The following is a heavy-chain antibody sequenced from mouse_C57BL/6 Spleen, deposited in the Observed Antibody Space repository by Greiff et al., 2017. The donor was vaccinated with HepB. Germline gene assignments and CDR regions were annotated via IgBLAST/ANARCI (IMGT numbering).Heavy chain of an antibody. Sequence: DVKLQESGGGLVKPGGSLKLSCAASGFTFSSYTMSWVRQTPEKRLEWVATISGGGGNTYYPDSVKGRFTISRDNAKNTLYLQMSSLRSEDTALYYCARRVTTYFDYWGQGTTLTVSS. CDR2: ISGGGGNT. J-gene: IGHJ2*01. D-gene: IGHD2-5*01. CDR3: ARRVTTYFDY. V-gene: IGHV5-9*01. CDR1: GFTFSSYT.